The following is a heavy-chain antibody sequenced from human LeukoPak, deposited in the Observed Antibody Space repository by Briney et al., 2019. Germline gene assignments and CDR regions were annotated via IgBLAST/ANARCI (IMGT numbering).Heavy chain of an antibody. CDR1: GGSISSGGYY. Sequence: SETLSLTCTVSGGSISSGGYYWTWIRQHPGKGLEWIGYIYYSGSTYYNPSLKSRVTISVDTSKNQFSLKPSSVTAADTAVYYCARERVSVVISDAFDIWGQGTMVTVSS. D-gene: IGHD3-22*01. V-gene: IGHV4-31*03. CDR2: IYYSGST. J-gene: IGHJ3*02. CDR3: ARERVSVVISDAFDI.